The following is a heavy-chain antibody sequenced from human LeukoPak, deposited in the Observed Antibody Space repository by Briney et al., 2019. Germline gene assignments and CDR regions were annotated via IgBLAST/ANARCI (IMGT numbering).Heavy chain of an antibody. J-gene: IGHJ4*02. CDR3: ARAAPRGATGY. CDR1: GFTFSSYS. CDR2: ISSSSSTI. Sequence: GGSLRLSCAASGFTFSSYSMNWVRQAPGKGLEWVSYISSSSSTIYYADSVKGRFTISRDNAKNSLYLQMNSLRAEDTAVYYCARAAPRGATGYWGQGTLVTVSS. D-gene: IGHD1-26*01. V-gene: IGHV3-48*04.